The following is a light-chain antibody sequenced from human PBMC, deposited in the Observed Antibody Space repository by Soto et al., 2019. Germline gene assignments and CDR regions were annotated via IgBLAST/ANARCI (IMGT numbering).Light chain of an antibody. V-gene: IGLV2-23*02. Sequence: QSALTQPASVSGSPGQSITISCTGTSSDVGGYNLVSWYQQHPGKAPKLMISEVSKRPSGISDRCSGSKSGSTASLTISGLQAEDEADYYCCSYAGTSTHTVFGGGTQLTVL. CDR1: SSDVGGYNL. CDR2: EVS. CDR3: CSYAGTSTHTV. J-gene: IGLJ7*01.